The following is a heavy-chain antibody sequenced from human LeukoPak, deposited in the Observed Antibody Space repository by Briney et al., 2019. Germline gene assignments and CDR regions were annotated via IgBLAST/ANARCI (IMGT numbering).Heavy chain of an antibody. J-gene: IGHJ4*02. D-gene: IGHD2-21*02. CDR1: GFTFSSYG. V-gene: IGHV3-30*18. Sequence: GGSLRLSCAASGFTFSSYGMPWFRKAPGKGLEWVAVISYDGSNKYYADSVKGRFTISRDNSKNTLYLQMNSLRAEDTAVYYCAKTYCGGDCYSGYFDYWGQGTLVTVSS. CDR2: ISYDGSNK. CDR3: AKTYCGGDCYSGYFDY.